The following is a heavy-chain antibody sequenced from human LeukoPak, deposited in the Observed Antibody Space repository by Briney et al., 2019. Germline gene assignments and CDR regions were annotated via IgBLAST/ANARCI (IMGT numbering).Heavy chain of an antibody. V-gene: IGHV1-2*02. Sequence: ASVKLSCKASGYTFTGYYMHWVRHAPGQGLERMGCIKPNSGVTYYAQKFQGRVSMTRDTSISTAYMEVSRLRSDDSALYYCASLSTPNLYYSDYWGQGTLVTVSS. CDR2: IKPNSGVT. CDR1: GYTFTGYY. D-gene: IGHD3-16*01. CDR3: ASLSTPNLYYSDY. J-gene: IGHJ4*02.